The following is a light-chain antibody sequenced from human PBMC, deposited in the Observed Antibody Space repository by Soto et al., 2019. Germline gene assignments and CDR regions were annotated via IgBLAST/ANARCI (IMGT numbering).Light chain of an antibody. CDR1: QSVSSSY. CDR3: HQYGSSPLYT. Sequence: EIVLTQSPGTLSLSPGERATLSCRASQSVSSSYLAWYQQKPVQAPRLLIYVASSRGTGIPDRFSGSGSGTDFTLTISRLEPEDFAVYYCHQYGSSPLYTFGQGTKLEIK. V-gene: IGKV3-20*01. J-gene: IGKJ2*01. CDR2: VAS.